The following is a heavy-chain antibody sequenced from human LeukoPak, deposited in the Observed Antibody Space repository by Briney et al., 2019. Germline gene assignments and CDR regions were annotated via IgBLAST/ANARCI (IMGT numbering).Heavy chain of an antibody. CDR3: ARGAANYYYYYMDV. D-gene: IGHD4/OR15-4a*01. J-gene: IGHJ6*03. V-gene: IGHV1-18*01. CDR1: GSTFTSYG. Sequence: ASVKVSCKASGSTFTSYGISWVRQAPGQGLEWMGWISAYNGNTNYAQKLQGRVTMTTDTSTSTAYMELRSLRSDDTAVYYCARGAANYYYYYMDVWGKGTTVTISS. CDR2: ISAYNGNT.